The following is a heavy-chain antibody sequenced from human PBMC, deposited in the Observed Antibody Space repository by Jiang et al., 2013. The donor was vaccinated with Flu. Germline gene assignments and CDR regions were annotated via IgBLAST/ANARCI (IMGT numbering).Heavy chain of an antibody. V-gene: IGHV4-34*01. D-gene: IGHD5-24*01. Sequence: IRQPPGKGLEWIGEINHSGSTNYNPSLKSRVTISVDTSKNQFSLKLSSVTAADTAVYYCARGQFRRRDGYWWFDPWGQGTLVTVSS. J-gene: IGHJ5*02. CDR2: INHSGST. CDR3: ARGQFRRRDGYWWFDP.